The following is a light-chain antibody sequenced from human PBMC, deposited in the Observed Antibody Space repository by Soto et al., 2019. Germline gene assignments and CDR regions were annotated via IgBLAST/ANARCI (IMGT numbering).Light chain of an antibody. J-gene: IGLJ3*02. CDR3: LLYYGGAWV. CDR1: TGAVTSGYF. Sequence: QTVVTQEPSLTVSPGGTLTLTCASSTGAVTSGYFPNWLQQKPGQAPRILIYSTTNKHSWTPARFSGSLLGGKAALTLSGVQPEDEAEYYCLLYYGGAWVFGGGTKVTVL. V-gene: IGLV7-43*01. CDR2: STT.